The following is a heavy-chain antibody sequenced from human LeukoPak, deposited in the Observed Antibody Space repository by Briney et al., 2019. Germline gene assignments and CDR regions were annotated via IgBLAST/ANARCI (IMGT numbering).Heavy chain of an antibody. CDR3: ARDSSIVVVPAAMFAPYYYYYYMDV. D-gene: IGHD2-2*01. Sequence: SETLSLTCTVSGGSISNYYWSWIRQPAGKGLEWIGRIYTSGSTNYNPSLKSRVTMSVDTSKNQFSLKLSSVTAADTAVYYCARDSSIVVVPAAMFAPYYYYYYMDVWGKGTTVTISS. V-gene: IGHV4-4*07. CDR2: IYTSGST. CDR1: GGSISNYY. J-gene: IGHJ6*03.